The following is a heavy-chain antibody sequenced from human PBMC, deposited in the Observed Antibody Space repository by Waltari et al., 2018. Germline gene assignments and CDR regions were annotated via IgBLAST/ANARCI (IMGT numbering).Heavy chain of an antibody. V-gene: IGHV3-49*03. D-gene: IGHD3-9*01. Sequence: EVQLVESGGGLVQPGRSLRLSCTASGFTFGDYALSWFRQAPGKGRVWVGFIRSKAYGGTTEYAASVKGRFTISRDDSKSIAYLQMNSLKTEDTAVYYCTRTNDILIGDDYYGMDVWGQGTTVTVSS. CDR3: TRTNDILIGDDYYGMDV. CDR2: IRSKAYGGTT. J-gene: IGHJ6*02. CDR1: GFTFGDYA.